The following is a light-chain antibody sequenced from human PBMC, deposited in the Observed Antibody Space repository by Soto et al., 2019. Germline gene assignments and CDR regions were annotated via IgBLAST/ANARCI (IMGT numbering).Light chain of an antibody. CDR2: RND. J-gene: IGLJ3*02. CDR1: SSNIGTKF. CDR3: ASWDGSLSAV. Sequence: QAVLTQPPSASGTPGQRVTISCSGSSSNIGTKFVYWYKQLPGTAPKLLIFRNDQRPSGVPDRFSGSKSGTSASLAINGLRFEDEADYYCASWDGSLSAVFGGGTKVTVL. V-gene: IGLV1-47*01.